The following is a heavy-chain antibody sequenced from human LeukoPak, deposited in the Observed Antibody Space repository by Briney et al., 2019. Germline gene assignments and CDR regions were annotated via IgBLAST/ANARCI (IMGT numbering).Heavy chain of an antibody. J-gene: IGHJ4*02. Sequence: GGTLRLSCAASGFTFSSYGVSWVRQAPGKGLEWVSAISGSGGSTYYAASVKGRFTISRDNSKNTLYLQMNSLRAEDTAVYYCAKTPPGYYDSSGPYYFDYWGQGTLVTVSS. CDR1: GFTFSSYG. CDR3: AKTPPGYYDSSGPYYFDY. V-gene: IGHV3-23*01. D-gene: IGHD3-22*01. CDR2: ISGSGGST.